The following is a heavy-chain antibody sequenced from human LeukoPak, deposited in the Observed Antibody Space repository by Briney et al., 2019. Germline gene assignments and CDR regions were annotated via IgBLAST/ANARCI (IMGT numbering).Heavy chain of an antibody. CDR3: ARGVPSSSSAGWFDP. Sequence: GASVKVSCEASGYTFTGYYMHWVRQAPGQGLEWMGWINPNSGGTNYAQKFQGRVTMTRDTSISTAYMELSRLRSDDTAVYYCARGVPSSSSAGWFDPWGQGTLVTVSS. CDR1: GYTFTGYY. D-gene: IGHD6-6*01. J-gene: IGHJ5*02. CDR2: INPNSGGT. V-gene: IGHV1-2*02.